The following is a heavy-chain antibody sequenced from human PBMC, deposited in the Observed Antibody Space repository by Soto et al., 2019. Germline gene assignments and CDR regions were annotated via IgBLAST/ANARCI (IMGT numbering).Heavy chain of an antibody. CDR2: IYYRGNT. J-gene: IGHJ4*02. CDR1: GDSINSDNYY. Sequence: QLQLQESGPGLVKPSETLSLTCSVSGDSINSDNYYWGWIRQPPGKGLEWIGSIYYRGNTYYNPSLKIRVTISLDKSKSQCSLKLNSVTAADSAVYFCARLEGLATISYYFDYWGQGTLVTVSS. D-gene: IGHD3-9*01. CDR3: ARLEGLATISYYFDY. V-gene: IGHV4-39*01.